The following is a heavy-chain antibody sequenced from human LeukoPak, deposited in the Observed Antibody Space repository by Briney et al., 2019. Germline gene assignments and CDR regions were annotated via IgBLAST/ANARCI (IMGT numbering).Heavy chain of an antibody. Sequence: SETLSLTCTVSDDSISTNSYYWTWTRQPPGKGLEWVASLHYSGTPYYSPSLSSRISIFVDTSKRQFSLQVRSVTASDTAMYYCSRGDDSYKQGNFWGQGTLVTVSS. CDR3: SRGDDSYKQGNF. CDR2: LHYSGTP. CDR1: DDSISTNSYY. D-gene: IGHD5-24*01. J-gene: IGHJ4*02. V-gene: IGHV4-39*01.